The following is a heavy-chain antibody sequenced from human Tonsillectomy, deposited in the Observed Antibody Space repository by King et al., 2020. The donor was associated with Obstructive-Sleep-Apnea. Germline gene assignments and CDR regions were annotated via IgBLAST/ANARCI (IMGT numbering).Heavy chain of an antibody. V-gene: IGHV3-74*01. D-gene: IGHD1-26*01. J-gene: IGHJ4*02. CDR3: ARSRYSGSYFDY. CDR2: SNSDGGST. Sequence: VQLVESGGGLVQPGGSLRLSCAASGFTFSSYRMHWVRQTPGIGRVGVSRSNSDGGSTTYADSVKGRFTISRDNAKNTLYLQMNSLRAEDTAVYYCARSRYSGSYFDYWGQGTLVTVSS. CDR1: GFTFSSYR.